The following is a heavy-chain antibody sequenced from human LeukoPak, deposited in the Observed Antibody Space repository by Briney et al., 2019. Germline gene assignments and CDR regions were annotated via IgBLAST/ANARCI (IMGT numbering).Heavy chain of an antibody. Sequence: SETLSLTCAVYGGSFSGYYWSWIRQPPGKGLEWIGEINHSGSTNYNPSLKSRVTISVDTSKNQFSLKLSSVTAADTAVYYCARGPAILYYYYYGMDVWGQGATVTVSS. CDR2: INHSGST. CDR1: GGSFSGYY. CDR3: ARGPAILYYYYYGMDV. D-gene: IGHD2/OR15-2a*01. J-gene: IGHJ6*02. V-gene: IGHV4-34*01.